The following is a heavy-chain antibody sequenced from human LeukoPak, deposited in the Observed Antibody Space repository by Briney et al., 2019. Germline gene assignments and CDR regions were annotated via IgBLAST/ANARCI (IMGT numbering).Heavy chain of an antibody. J-gene: IGHJ4*02. CDR2: IGSSGTTL. D-gene: IGHD1-1*01. V-gene: IGHV3-11*01. CDR3: ARRNGYLDY. Sequence: GGSLRLSCAASGFTFSDYYMSWIRQAPGEGLEYISYIGSSGTTLFYADSVKGRFTISRDNAKNSLYLEMNNLRAEDTAVYYCARRNGYLDYWGQGTLVTVSS. CDR1: GFTFSDYY.